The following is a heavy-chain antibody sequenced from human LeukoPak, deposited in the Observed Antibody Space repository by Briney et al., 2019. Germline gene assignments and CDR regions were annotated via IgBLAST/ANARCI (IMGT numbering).Heavy chain of an antibody. CDR1: GFTFSSYS. CDR3: ARDLVVVGATDY. D-gene: IGHD1-26*01. CDR2: ISSSSSYI. V-gene: IGHV3-21*01. J-gene: IGHJ4*02. Sequence: NPGGSLRLSCAASGFTFSSYSMNWVRQALGKGLEWVSSISSSSSYIYYADSVKGRFTISRDNAKNSLYLQMNSLRAEDTAVYYCARDLVVVGATDYWGQGTLVTVSS.